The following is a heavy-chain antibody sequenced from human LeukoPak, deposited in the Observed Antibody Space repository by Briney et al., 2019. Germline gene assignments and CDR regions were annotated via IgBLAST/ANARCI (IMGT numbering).Heavy chain of an antibody. CDR3: ARWGPDYEYSSRYYYYMDV. J-gene: IGHJ6*03. CDR1: GYTFTSYG. CDR2: ISAYNGNT. V-gene: IGHV1-18*01. D-gene: IGHD6-13*01. Sequence: ASVKVSCKASGYTFTSYGISWVRQAPGQGLEWMGWISAYNGNTNYAQKFQGRVTMTTDTPTSTAYMELRSLRSDDTAVYYCARWGPDYEYSSRYYYYMDVWGKGTTVTVS.